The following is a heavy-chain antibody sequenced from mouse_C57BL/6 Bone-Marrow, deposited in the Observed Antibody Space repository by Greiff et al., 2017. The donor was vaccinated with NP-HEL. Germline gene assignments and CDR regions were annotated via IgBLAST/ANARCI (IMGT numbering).Heavy chain of an antibody. CDR1: GFNIKDDY. V-gene: IGHV14-4*01. J-gene: IGHJ2*01. CDR2: IDPENGDP. CDR3: TPYDYGSRGFDY. Sequence: EVQLQQSGAELVRPGASVKLSCTASGFNIKDDYMHWVKQRPEQGLEWIGWIDPENGDPECASKFQGKATITADTSSNTAYLQLSSLTSEDTAVYYCTPYDYGSRGFDYWGQGTTLTVSS. D-gene: IGHD1-1*01.